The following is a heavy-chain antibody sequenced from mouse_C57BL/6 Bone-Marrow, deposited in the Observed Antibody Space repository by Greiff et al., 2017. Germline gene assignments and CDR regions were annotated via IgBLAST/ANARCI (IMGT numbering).Heavy chain of an antibody. V-gene: IGHV1-15*01. CDR1: GYTFTDYE. CDR3: TREGFDY. CDR2: IDPETGGT. J-gene: IGHJ2*01. Sequence: QVQLQQSGAALVRPGASVTLSCKASGYTFTDYEMHWVKQTPVHGLEWIGAIDPETGGTAYNQKFKGKAILTADKSSSTAYMELRSLTSEDSAVYYCTREGFDYWGQGTTLTVSS.